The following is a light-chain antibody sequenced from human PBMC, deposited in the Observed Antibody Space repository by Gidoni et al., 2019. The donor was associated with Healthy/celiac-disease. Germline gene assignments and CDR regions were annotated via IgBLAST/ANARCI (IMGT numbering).Light chain of an antibody. J-gene: IGLJ3*02. CDR1: SGSVSTSYY. CDR2: STN. V-gene: IGLV8-61*01. CDR3: VLYMGSGIWV. Sequence: TVVTHAPSIAESPGGTVTLTCGLSSGSVSTSYYPSWYQQTPGQAPRTLIYSTNTRSSGVPDRFSGSILGNKAALTITGAQADDESDYYCVLYMGSGIWVFGGGTKLTVL.